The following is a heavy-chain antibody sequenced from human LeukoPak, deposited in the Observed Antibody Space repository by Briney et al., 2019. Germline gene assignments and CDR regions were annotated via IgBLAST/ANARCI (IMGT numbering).Heavy chain of an antibody. CDR1: GDSISSGNY. D-gene: IGHD6-19*01. CDR3: ARDPRPRGGWFYFDY. J-gene: IGHJ4*02. CDR2: IYQSGIT. Sequence: SETLSLTCGVSGDSISSGNYWNWVRQPPGKGLEWIGDIYQSGITNYNPSLKSRVTISVDKSKNEFSLKLDSVTAADTAVYYCARDPRPRGGWFYFDYWGQGILVTVSS. V-gene: IGHV4-4*02.